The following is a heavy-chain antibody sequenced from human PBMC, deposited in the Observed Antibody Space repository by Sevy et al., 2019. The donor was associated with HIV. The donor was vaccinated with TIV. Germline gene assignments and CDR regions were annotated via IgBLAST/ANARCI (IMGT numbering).Heavy chain of an antibody. CDR2: ISYDGSNK. V-gene: IGHV3-30-3*01. Sequence: GGSLRLSCAASGFTFSSYAMHWVRQAPGKGLEWVAVISYDGSNKYYADSVKGRFTISRDNSKNTRYLQMNSLRAEDTAVYYFARDLEMVRGVIITDNFYYYGMDVWAQGTTVTVSS. CDR3: ARDLEMVRGVIITDNFYYYGMDV. D-gene: IGHD3-10*01. J-gene: IGHJ6*02. CDR1: GFTFSSYA.